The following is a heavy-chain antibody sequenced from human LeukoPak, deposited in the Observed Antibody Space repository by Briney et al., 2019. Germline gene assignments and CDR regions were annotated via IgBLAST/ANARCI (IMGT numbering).Heavy chain of an antibody. CDR1: GFTFSSYA. Sequence: RTGGSLRLSCPASGFTFSSYAMSWVRQAPGKGLEWVSSIIGSGDITYYADSVKGRFTISRDNSKNTLYLQMNSLRAEDTAVYYCAQGVVPSTVITPFDYWGQGTLVTVSS. D-gene: IGHD4-23*01. V-gene: IGHV3-23*01. J-gene: IGHJ4*02. CDR3: AQGVVPSTVITPFDY. CDR2: IIGSGDIT.